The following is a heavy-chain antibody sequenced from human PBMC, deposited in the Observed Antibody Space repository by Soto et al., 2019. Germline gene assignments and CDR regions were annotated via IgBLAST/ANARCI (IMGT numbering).Heavy chain of an antibody. D-gene: IGHD2-21*01. CDR2: IYPSGNT. Sequence: QLQLQESGPGLVKPSENLSLTCTVSGGSISNYYWSWVRQPAGKGLEWIGRIYPSGNTNYNASLKSRVTVSADTSKNQFPLHLSSLTAADTAVYYCARGPYCGSGCYFSVWGQGILVTVSS. CDR1: GGSISNYY. CDR3: ARGPYCGSGCYFSV. V-gene: IGHV4-4*07. J-gene: IGHJ4*02.